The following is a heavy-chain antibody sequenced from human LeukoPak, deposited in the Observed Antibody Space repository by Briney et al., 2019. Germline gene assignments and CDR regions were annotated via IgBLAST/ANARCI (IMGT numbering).Heavy chain of an antibody. Sequence: PSETLSLTCTVSGGSISSYYWSWIRQPPGKGLEWVGYIYYSGCTNYNPSLKSRVTISVDTSKNQFSLKLSSVTAADTAVYYCARIKYCSGGSCYSPDYWGQGTLVTVSS. J-gene: IGHJ4*02. V-gene: IGHV4-59*01. CDR3: ARIKYCSGGSCYSPDY. CDR1: GGSISSYY. D-gene: IGHD2-15*01. CDR2: IYYSGCT.